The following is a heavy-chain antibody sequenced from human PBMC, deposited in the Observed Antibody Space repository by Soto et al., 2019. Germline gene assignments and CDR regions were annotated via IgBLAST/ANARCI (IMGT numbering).Heavy chain of an antibody. V-gene: IGHV1-46*01. Sequence: QVQLVQSGPDVKKPGASVKVSCKAFGYTVTSYYMEWVRQAPGQGLEWVGVINPSTGNTIYAQKXRRXXSXPRDTSTSTVYMELSSLRFEDTAIYYCARVAANGEYYYGMDVWGQGTTVTVSS. CDR1: GYTVTSYY. J-gene: IGHJ6*02. CDR2: INPSTGNT. D-gene: IGHD2-15*01. CDR3: ARVAANGEYYYGMDV.